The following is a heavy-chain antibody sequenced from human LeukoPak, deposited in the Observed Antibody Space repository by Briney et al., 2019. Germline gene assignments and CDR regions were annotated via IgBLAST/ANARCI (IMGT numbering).Heavy chain of an antibody. CDR2: FDPEDGET. J-gene: IGHJ6*02. CDR1: GYTFTSYD. Sequence: ASVKVSCKASGYTFTSYDINWIRQAAGQGLEWMGGFDPEDGETIYAQKFQGRVTMTEDTSTDTAYMELSSLRSEDTAVYYCATRAGYYYYYGMDVWGQGTTVTVSS. V-gene: IGHV1-24*01. CDR3: ATRAGYYYYYGMDV. D-gene: IGHD6-19*01.